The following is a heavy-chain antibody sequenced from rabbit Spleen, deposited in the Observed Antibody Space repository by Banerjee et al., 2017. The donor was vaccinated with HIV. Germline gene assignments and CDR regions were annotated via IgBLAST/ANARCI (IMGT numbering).Heavy chain of an antibody. J-gene: IGHJ6*01. CDR3: ARDTSSSFSSYGMDL. Sequence: QSLEESGGDLVKPGASLTLTCTASGFSFSSGYDMCWVRQAPGKGLEWVVCIDAGSSGFTYFASWAKGRFTISKTSSTTVTLQMTSLTAADTATYFCARDTSSSFSSYGMDLWGQGTSSPS. CDR2: IDAGSSGFT. V-gene: IGHV1S40*01. D-gene: IGHD1-1*01. CDR1: GFSFSSGYD.